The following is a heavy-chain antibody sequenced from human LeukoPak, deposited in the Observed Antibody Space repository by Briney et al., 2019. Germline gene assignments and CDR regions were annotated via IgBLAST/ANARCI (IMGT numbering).Heavy chain of an antibody. Sequence: RLLCAASGLTFDDYAVRWARLPPGGGLESVSCISWNSASTGYADSVKGRFTISRDNAENSLYLQMNGLTTEDMAVYYCAKGGGTYLEWYFDLWGRGTLVTVSS. D-gene: IGHD1-26*01. CDR3: AKGGGTYLEWYFDL. V-gene: IGHV3-9*03. CDR2: ISWNSAST. J-gene: IGHJ2*01. CDR1: GLTFDDYA.